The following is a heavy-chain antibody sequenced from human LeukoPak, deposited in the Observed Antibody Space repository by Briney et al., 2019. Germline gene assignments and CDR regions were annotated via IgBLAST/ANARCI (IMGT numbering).Heavy chain of an antibody. V-gene: IGHV3-30*03. CDR1: KFTFSNYG. CDR3: ARDWRDWFDP. D-gene: IGHD3-3*01. J-gene: IGHJ5*02. Sequence: PGGSLRLSCAASKFTFSNYGMHWVRQTPGKGLEWVAVISYDGTNNYYADSVKGRFTISRDNSKNTLYLQMNSLRAEDTAVYYCARDWRDWFDPWGQGTLVTVSS. CDR2: ISYDGTNN.